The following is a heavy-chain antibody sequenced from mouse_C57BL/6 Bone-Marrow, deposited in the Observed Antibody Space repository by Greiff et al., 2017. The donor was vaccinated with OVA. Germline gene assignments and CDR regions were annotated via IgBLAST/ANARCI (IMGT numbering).Heavy chain of an antibody. J-gene: IGHJ2*01. CDR3: ARPGSNNPDY. V-gene: IGHV1-64*01. CDR2: IHPNSGRT. CDR1: GYTFTSYW. Sequence: QVQLQQPGAELVKPGASVKLSCKASGYTFTSYWMHWVKQRPGQGLEWIGLIHPNSGRTTYNEKFKSKATLTVDTYSSTAYMQLSRLTSDDSAVDYCARPGSNNPDYWGQGTTLTVSS. D-gene: IGHD2-5*01.